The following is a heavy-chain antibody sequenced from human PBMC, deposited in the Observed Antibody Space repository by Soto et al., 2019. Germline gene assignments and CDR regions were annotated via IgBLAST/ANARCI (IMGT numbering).Heavy chain of an antibody. CDR3: ARDNYDSSGYTLESERYFDY. Sequence: HPGGSLRLSCAASGFTFSSYWMSWVRQAPGKGLEWVANIKQDGSEKYYVDSVKGRFTISRDNAKNSLYLQMNSLRAEDTAVYYCARDNYDSSGYTLESERYFDYWGQGTLVTVSS. J-gene: IGHJ4*02. CDR2: IKQDGSEK. V-gene: IGHV3-7*05. CDR1: GFTFSSYW. D-gene: IGHD3-22*01.